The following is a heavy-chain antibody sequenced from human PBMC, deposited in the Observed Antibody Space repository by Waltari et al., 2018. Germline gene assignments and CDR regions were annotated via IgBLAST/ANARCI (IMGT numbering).Heavy chain of an antibody. CDR2: IYYSVAT. Sequence: QVQLQESGPGLLRPSETLSLTCTVSGGAINNYYWSWIRQPPGKGLEWIGYIYYSVATNYSPSLKSRVTISLDTSKSQFSLKLSSVTAADTGVYYCAGGSGYYYDSTFDYWGQGTLVTVSS. CDR3: AGGSGYYYDSTFDY. J-gene: IGHJ4*02. V-gene: IGHV4-59*01. CDR1: GGAINNYY. D-gene: IGHD3-22*01.